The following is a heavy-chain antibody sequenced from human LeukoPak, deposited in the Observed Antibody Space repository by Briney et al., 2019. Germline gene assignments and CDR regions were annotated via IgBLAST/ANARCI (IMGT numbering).Heavy chain of an antibody. D-gene: IGHD1-26*01. Sequence: GGSLRLSCAASGFTFSSYAMSWVRQAPGKGLEWVSAISGSGGSTYYADSVKGRFTISRDNSKNTLYLQMDSLRAEDTAVYYCAKDIVGATTFFFLAGNDALDIWGQGTMVTVSS. V-gene: IGHV3-23*01. CDR1: GFTFSSYA. J-gene: IGHJ3*02. CDR2: ISGSGGST. CDR3: AKDIVGATTFFFLAGNDALDI.